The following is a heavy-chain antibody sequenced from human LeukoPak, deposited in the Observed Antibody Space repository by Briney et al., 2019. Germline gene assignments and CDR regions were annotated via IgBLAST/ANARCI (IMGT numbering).Heavy chain of an antibody. Sequence: GASVKVSCKASGYTFTGYYMYRVRQAPGRGLECMGWINPSSGVTNYAQKFQGRVTMTRDTSISTVYMELRRLTSDDTAVYYCARVPPRQQMGYYFDYWGQGTLVTVSS. CDR1: GYTFTGYY. CDR3: ARVPPRQQMGYYFDY. J-gene: IGHJ4*02. D-gene: IGHD6-13*01. V-gene: IGHV1-2*02. CDR2: INPSSGVT.